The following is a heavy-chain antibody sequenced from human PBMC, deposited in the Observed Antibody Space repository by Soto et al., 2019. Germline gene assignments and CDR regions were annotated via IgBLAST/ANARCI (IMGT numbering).Heavy chain of an antibody. Sequence: ASVKVSCKASGYTFTSYYMHWVRQAPGQGLEWMGIINPSGGSTSYAQKFQGRVTMTRDTSTSTVYMELSSLRSEDTAVYYCARGLASSSWTTYNWFDPWGQGTLVTVSS. CDR1: GYTFTSYY. CDR3: ARGLASSSWTTYNWFDP. J-gene: IGHJ5*02. D-gene: IGHD6-13*01. V-gene: IGHV1-46*01. CDR2: INPSGGST.